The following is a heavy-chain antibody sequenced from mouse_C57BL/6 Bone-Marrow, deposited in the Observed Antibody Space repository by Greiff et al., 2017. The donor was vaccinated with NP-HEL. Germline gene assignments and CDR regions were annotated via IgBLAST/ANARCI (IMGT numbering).Heavy chain of an antibody. V-gene: IGHV1-52*01. CDR2: IDPSDSET. Sequence: VQLKQPGAELVRPGSSVKLSCKASGYTFTSYWMHWVKQRPIQGLEWIGNIDPSDSETHYNQKFKDKATLTVDKSSSTAYMQLSSLTSEDSAVYYCARRSFTTVDYFDYWGQGTTLTVSS. D-gene: IGHD1-1*01. J-gene: IGHJ2*01. CDR1: GYTFTSYW. CDR3: ARRSFTTVDYFDY.